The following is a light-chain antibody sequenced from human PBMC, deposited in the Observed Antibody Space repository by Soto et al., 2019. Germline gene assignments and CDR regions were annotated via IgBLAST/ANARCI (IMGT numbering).Light chain of an antibody. CDR2: GAS. CDR3: QQYNSYST. V-gene: IGKV1-5*03. CDR1: QSINIH. Sequence: DIQMTQSPSTLSASVGDRVTITCRASQSINIHLAWYQHKPGKAPKLLIYGASNLKTGVPSRFSGTGSGREFTLTISSLQPDDFATYYCQQYNSYSTFGQGTKVDIK. J-gene: IGKJ1*01.